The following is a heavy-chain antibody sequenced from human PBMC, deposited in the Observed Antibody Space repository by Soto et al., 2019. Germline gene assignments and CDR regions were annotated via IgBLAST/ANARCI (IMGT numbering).Heavy chain of an antibody. CDR3: ARGGPYSSSLYYFDY. V-gene: IGHV4-38-2*01. CDR2: FYHTGST. Sequence: SETLSLTCDVSGDSITSGYYWGFIRQPPGKGLEWMGSFYHTGSTYYNPSLKSRVTISVDTSTNQFSLKLTSVTAADTAVYYCARGGPYSSSLYYFDYWGQGTLVTVSS. CDR1: GDSITSGYY. D-gene: IGHD6-13*01. J-gene: IGHJ4*02.